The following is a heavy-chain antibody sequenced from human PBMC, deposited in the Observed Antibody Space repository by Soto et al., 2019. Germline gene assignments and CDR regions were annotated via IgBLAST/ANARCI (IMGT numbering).Heavy chain of an antibody. CDR3: AKDRTTIVLSNWFDP. V-gene: IGHV3-23*01. D-gene: IGHD5-12*01. J-gene: IGHJ5*02. CDR2: ISGSGGST. CDR1: GFTFSSYA. Sequence: VRLSCAASGFTFSSYAMSWVRQAPGKGLEWVSAISGSGGSTYYADSVKGRFTISRDNSKNTLYLQMNSLRAEDTAVYYCAKDRTTIVLSNWFDPWGQGTLVTVSS.